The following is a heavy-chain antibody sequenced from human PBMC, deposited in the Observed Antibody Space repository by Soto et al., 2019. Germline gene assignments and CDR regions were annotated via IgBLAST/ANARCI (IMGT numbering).Heavy chain of an antibody. CDR3: ASSYGSRLQAL. J-gene: IGHJ4*02. V-gene: IGHV3-21*01. CDR2: ISSSSSYI. CDR1: GFTFSSYS. Sequence: GGSLRLSCAASGFTFSSYSMNWVRQAPGKGLEWVSSISSSSSYIYYADSVKGRFTISRDNAKNSLYLQMNSLRAEDTAVYYCASSYGSRLQALWGQGTLVTVSS. D-gene: IGHD3-10*01.